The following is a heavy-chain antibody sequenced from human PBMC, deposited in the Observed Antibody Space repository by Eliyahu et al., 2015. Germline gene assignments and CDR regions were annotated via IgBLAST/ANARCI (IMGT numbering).Heavy chain of an antibody. Sequence: QVQLVESGXGVVQPGRSLXLSXAXSGFPFRGXGMPWVRQAPGKGLEWVAVIWYDGSNKYYADSVKGRFTISRDNSKNTLYLQMNSLRAEDTAVYYCARDWIGESYWTLDYWGQGTLVTVSS. D-gene: IGHD1-26*01. J-gene: IGHJ4*02. CDR2: IWYDGSNK. CDR1: GFPFRGXG. V-gene: IGHV3-33*01. CDR3: ARDWIGESYWTLDY.